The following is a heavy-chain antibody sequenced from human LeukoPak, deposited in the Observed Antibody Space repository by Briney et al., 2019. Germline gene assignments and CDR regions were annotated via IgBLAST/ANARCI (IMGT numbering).Heavy chain of an antibody. CDR2: ISGSGGST. V-gene: IGHV3-23*01. D-gene: IGHD3-10*01. CDR1: GFTFSSYA. J-gene: IGHJ5*02. Sequence: PGGSLRLSCAASGFTFSSYAMSWVRQAPGKGLEWVSAISGSGGSTHYADSVKGRFTISRDNSKNTLYLQMNSLRAEDTAVYYCAKADHSASGLLWFGEPLPGWFDPWGQGTLVTVSS. CDR3: AKADHSASGLLWFGEPLPGWFDP.